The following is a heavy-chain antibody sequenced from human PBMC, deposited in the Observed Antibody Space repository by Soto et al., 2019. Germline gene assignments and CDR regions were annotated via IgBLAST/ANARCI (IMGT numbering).Heavy chain of an antibody. V-gene: IGHV3-30-3*01. CDR3: ARRDSYGGPNNCGMDV. D-gene: IGHD5-18*01. CDR1: GFTFSIHA. CDR2: ISYDGNNI. J-gene: IGHJ6*02. Sequence: QVQLVESGGGVVQPGRSLRLSCAASGFTFSIHAMHWVRQAPGKGLEWVAVISYDGNNIVYADSVKGRFTTSRDNSENTLSRQMNRLREEDTGVYYCARRDSYGGPNNCGMDVWGQGTTVTV.